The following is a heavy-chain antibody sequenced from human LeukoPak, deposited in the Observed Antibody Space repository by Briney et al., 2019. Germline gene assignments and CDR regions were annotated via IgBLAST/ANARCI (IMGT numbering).Heavy chain of an antibody. J-gene: IGHJ4*02. CDR2: ISSNGGST. CDR3: VKGFGELLSRY. V-gene: IGHV3-64D*06. Sequence: PGGSLRLSCSASGFTFSSYAMHWVRQAPGKGLEYVSAISSNGGSTYYADIVKGRFTISRDNSKNTLYLQMSSLRAEDTAVYYCVKGFGELLSRYWGQGTLVTVSS. CDR1: GFTFSSYA. D-gene: IGHD3-10*01.